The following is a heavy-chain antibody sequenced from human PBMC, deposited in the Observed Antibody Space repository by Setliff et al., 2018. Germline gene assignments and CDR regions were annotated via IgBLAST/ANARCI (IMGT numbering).Heavy chain of an antibody. V-gene: IGHV1-69*05. Sequence: GASVKVSCKASGGTFSSYGISWVQQAPGQGLEWMGGTIPIFGSTNYAQKFQDRVTIITDESTSTAYMELSSLRTEDTAVYYCAREGVDTRSSTDYRYYMDVWGKGTTVTVSS. CDR2: TIPIFGST. CDR1: GGTFSSYG. CDR3: AREGVDTRSSTDYRYYMDV. D-gene: IGHD5-18*01. J-gene: IGHJ6*03.